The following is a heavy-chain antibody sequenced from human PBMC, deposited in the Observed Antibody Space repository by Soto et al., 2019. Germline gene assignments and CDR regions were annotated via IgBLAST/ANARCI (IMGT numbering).Heavy chain of an antibody. Sequence: QVQLVESGGGVVQPGGSLRLSCAASGFTFRSYGMHWVRQAPGKGLEWVAVIWYDGTNRYYADSVKGRFTISRDISKDTLFLQMNSLRAEDTAVYYCARGLEELDVWGKGTTVTVSS. CDR3: ARGLEELDV. D-gene: IGHD3-16*01. CDR1: GFTFRSYG. J-gene: IGHJ6*04. CDR2: IWYDGTNR. V-gene: IGHV3-33*01.